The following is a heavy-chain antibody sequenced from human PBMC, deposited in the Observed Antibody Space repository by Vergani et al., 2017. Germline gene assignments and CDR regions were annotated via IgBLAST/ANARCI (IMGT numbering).Heavy chain of an antibody. CDR1: GGSFSGYY. J-gene: IGHJ6*03. Sequence: QVQLQQWGAGLLKPSETLSLTCAVYGGSFSGYYWSWIRQPPGKGLEWMWEINHSGSTNYNPSLKSRVTISVETSKNQFSLKLSSVTASDTAVYYCARAPVVPAAIRPHRSSSRYYMDVWGKGTTVTVSS. CDR2: INHSGST. CDR3: ARAPVVPAAIRPHRSSSRYYMDV. D-gene: IGHD2-2*01. V-gene: IGHV4-34*01.